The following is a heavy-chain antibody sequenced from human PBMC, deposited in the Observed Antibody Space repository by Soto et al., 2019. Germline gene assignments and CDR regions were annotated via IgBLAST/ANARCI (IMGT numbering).Heavy chain of an antibody. CDR2: TYYRYRCYS. J-gene: IGHJ6*02. CDR1: GDTVSSNSVA. CDR3: ARSEEDSDYYYYGMDV. V-gene: IGHV6-1*01. D-gene: IGHD2-15*01. Sequence: QVQLQQSGPGLVKPSQTLSLTCVGSGDTVSSNSVAGNWVRQSPSRGLEWSGRTYYRYRCYSDYAVSVRSRIDINADTSKNQDSMPLNSVTPEDTAVYYCARSEEDSDYYYYGMDVWGQGTTVTVSS.